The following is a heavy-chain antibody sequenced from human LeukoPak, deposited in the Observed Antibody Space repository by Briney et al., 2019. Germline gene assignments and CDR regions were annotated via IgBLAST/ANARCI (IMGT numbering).Heavy chain of an antibody. CDR1: GGSISSYY. V-gene: IGHV4-59*08. CDR3: ARLRRGNYFDY. Sequence: SETLSPTCTVSGGSISSYYWSWIRQPPGKGLEWIGYIYYSGSTNYNPSLKSRVTISVDTSKNQFSLKLSSVTAADTAVYYCARLRRGNYFDYWGQGTLVTVSS. CDR2: IYYSGST. J-gene: IGHJ4*02.